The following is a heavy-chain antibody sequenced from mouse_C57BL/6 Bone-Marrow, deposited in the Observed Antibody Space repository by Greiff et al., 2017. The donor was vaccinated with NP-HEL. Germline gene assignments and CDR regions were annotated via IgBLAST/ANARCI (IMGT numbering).Heavy chain of an antibody. V-gene: IGHV1-81*01. CDR2: IYPRSGNT. Sequence: QVQLQQSGAELARPGASVKLSCKASGYTFTSYGISWVKQRTGQGLEWIGEIYPRSGNTYYNEKFKGKATLTADKSSSTAYMELRSLTSEDSAVYFCASYPYAMDYWGQGTSVTVSS. J-gene: IGHJ4*01. CDR1: GYTFTSYG. CDR3: ASYPYAMDY.